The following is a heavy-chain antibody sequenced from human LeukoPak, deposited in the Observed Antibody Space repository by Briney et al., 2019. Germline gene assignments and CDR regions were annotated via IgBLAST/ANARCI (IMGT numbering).Heavy chain of an antibody. D-gene: IGHD2-2*01. Sequence: GGSLRLSCAASGFTVSSNYMSWVRQAPGEGLEWVSVIYSGGSTYYADSVKGRFTISRDNSKNTLYLQMNSLRAEDTAVYYCARDRGIYCSSTSCPYYYYYYMDVWGKGTTVTVPS. CDR1: GFTVSSNY. CDR3: ARDRGIYCSSTSCPYYYYYYMDV. V-gene: IGHV3-53*01. CDR2: IYSGGST. J-gene: IGHJ6*03.